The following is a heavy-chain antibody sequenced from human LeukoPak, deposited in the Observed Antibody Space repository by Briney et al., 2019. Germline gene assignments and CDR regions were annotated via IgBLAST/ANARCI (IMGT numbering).Heavy chain of an antibody. V-gene: IGHV3-23*01. CDR3: ALEYCSSTSCYSWDAFDI. CDR2: ISGSGGST. Sequence: GSLRLSCAASGFTFSSYAMSWVRQAPGKGLEWVSAISGSGGSTYYADSVKGRFTISRDNSKNTLYLQMNSLRAEDTAVYYCALEYCSSTSCYSWDAFDIWGQGTMVTVSS. J-gene: IGHJ3*02. CDR1: GFTFSSYA. D-gene: IGHD2-2*01.